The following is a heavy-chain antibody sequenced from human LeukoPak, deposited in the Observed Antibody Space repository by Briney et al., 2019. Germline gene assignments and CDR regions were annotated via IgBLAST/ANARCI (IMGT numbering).Heavy chain of an antibody. CDR1: DYSISSDYY. Sequence: SETLSLTCTVSDYSISSDYYWGWIRQPPGKGLEWIGSIYHSGITYYNPSLKSRVTISVDTSNNQFSLKLRSVTAADTAVYYCARHGDSDIPWGQGTLVTVSS. D-gene: IGHD3-9*01. CDR3: ARHGDSDIP. CDR2: IYHSGIT. V-gene: IGHV4-38-2*02. J-gene: IGHJ5*02.